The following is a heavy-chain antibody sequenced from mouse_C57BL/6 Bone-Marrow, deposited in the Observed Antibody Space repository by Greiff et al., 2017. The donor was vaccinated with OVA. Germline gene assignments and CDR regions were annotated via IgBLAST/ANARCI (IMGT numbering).Heavy chain of an antibody. CDR1: GFTFSSYG. D-gene: IGHD4-1*01. CDR3: ARANLYWYFEV. Sequence: EVQVVESGGDLVKPGGSLKLSCAASGFTFSSYGMSWVRQTPDKRLEWVATISSGGSYTYYPDSVKGRITISRDNAKNTLYLQMSSLKSEDTAMYYRARANLYWYFEVWGTGTTVTVSS. J-gene: IGHJ1*03. V-gene: IGHV5-6*01. CDR2: ISSGGSYT.